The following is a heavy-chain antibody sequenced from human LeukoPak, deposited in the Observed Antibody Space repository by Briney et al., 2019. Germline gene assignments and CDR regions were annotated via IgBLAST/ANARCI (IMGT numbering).Heavy chain of an antibody. CDR2: INPNSGGT. CDR1: GYTFTGYY. CDR3: ARDRGIVVVPAARGDLDY. V-gene: IGHV1-2*02. D-gene: IGHD2-2*01. Sequence: ASVKVSCKASGYTFTGYYMHWVRQAPGQGLEWMGWINPNSGGTNYAQKFQGRVTMTRDTSISTAYMELSRLRSDDTAVYYCARDRGIVVVPAARGDLDYWGQGTLVTVSS. J-gene: IGHJ4*02.